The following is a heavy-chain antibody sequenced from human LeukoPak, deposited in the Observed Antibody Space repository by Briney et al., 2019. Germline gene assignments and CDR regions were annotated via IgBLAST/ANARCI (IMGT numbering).Heavy chain of an antibody. CDR1: GFTFSSYA. D-gene: IGHD1-26*01. CDR3: AKDHWALGGSYYYDY. J-gene: IGHJ4*02. Sequence: PGGSLRLSCAASGFTFSSYAMSWVRQAPGKGLEWVPAISGSGGSTYYADSVKGRFTISRDNSKNTLYLQMNSLRAEDTAVYYCAKDHWALGGSYYYDYWGQGTLVTVSS. V-gene: IGHV3-23*01. CDR2: ISGSGGST.